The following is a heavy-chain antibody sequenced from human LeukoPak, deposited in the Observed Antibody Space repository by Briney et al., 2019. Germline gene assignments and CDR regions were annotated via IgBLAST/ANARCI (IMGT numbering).Heavy chain of an antibody. V-gene: IGHV1-46*01. CDR2: INPSGGST. CDR3: ARDVGDAENCSSTSCYYYYYYYMDV. CDR1: GYTFTSYY. Sequence: VASVKVSCKASGYTFTSYYMHWVRQAPGQGLEWMGIINPSGGSTSYAQKFQGRVTMTRDMSTSTVYMELSSLRSEDTAVYYCARDVGDAENCSSTSCYYYYYYYMDVWGKGTTVTVSS. D-gene: IGHD2-2*01. J-gene: IGHJ6*03.